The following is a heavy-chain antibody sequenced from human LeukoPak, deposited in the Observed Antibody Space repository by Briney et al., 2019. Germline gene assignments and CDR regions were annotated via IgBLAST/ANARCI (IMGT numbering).Heavy chain of an antibody. J-gene: IGHJ4*02. Sequence: PGGSLRLSCAASGFTFSSYAMSWVRQAPGKGLEWVSAISGSGGGTYYADSVKGRFTISRDNSKNTLYLQMNSLRAEDTAVYYCAIPARYSSGHFDYWGQGTLVTVSS. V-gene: IGHV3-23*01. CDR2: ISGSGGGT. D-gene: IGHD6-19*01. CDR1: GFTFSSYA. CDR3: AIPARYSSGHFDY.